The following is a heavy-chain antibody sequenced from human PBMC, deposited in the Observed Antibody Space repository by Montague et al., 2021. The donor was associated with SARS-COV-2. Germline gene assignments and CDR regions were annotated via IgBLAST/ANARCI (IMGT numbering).Heavy chain of an antibody. CDR1: SGSFSDYY. CDR2: IYYSGNTYT. D-gene: IGHD3-22*01. V-gene: IGHV4-59*01. J-gene: IGHJ5*02. CDR3: AREYFDSSGLVWIDP. Sequence: SETLSLTCAVYSGSFSDYYWTWIRQSPGKGLEWIAYIYYSGNTYTKYNPSLESRVSISVDTSKNQFSLKLTSGSAADTAVYYCAREYFDSSGLVWIDPWGQGTLVIVSS.